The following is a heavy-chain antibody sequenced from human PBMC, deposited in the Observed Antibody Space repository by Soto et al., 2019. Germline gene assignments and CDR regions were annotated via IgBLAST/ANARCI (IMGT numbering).Heavy chain of an antibody. Sequence: SETLSLTCSVSGGSISTVGHYWTWIRQPPGKGLEWIGSIYHTGSTYYSKSLRSRLTMSVDTSKSQFSLRLSSVTAADAAVYYCARATGTLKCSNFDYWGQGTLVTVSS. CDR3: ARATGTLKCSNFDY. CDR1: GGSISTVGHY. J-gene: IGHJ4*02. CDR2: IYHTGST. D-gene: IGHD1-1*01. V-gene: IGHV4-31*03.